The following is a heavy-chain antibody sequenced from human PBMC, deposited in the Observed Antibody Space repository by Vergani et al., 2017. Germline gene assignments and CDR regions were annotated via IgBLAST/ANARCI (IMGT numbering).Heavy chain of an antibody. CDR2: ISSSGSTI. J-gene: IGHJ4*02. V-gene: IGHV3-48*03. CDR1: GFTFSSYE. Sequence: EVQLVESGGGLVQPGGSLRLSCAASGFTFSSYEMNWVRQAPGKGLEWVSYISSSGSTIYYADSVKGRFTISRDNAKNSLYLQMNSLRAEDTAVYYCARGVRGMTTVTTVGWAYWGQGTLVTVSS. CDR3: ARGVRGMTTVTTVGWAY. D-gene: IGHD4-17*01.